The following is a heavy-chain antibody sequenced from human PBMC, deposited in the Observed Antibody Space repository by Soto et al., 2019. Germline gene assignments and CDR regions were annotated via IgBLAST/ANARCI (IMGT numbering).Heavy chain of an antibody. Sequence: EVQLVESGGGLVQPGGSLRLSCAASGFTFSSYWMTWVRQAPGKGLEWVANIKQDGSEKYYMDSVKGRFTISRDNAKNALDLQMNSLRADDTAVYYCAMLRTSGYYFDFWGQETLVTVSS. D-gene: IGHD3-22*01. J-gene: IGHJ4*02. CDR3: AMLRTSGYYFDF. CDR2: IKQDGSEK. V-gene: IGHV3-7*03. CDR1: GFTFSSYW.